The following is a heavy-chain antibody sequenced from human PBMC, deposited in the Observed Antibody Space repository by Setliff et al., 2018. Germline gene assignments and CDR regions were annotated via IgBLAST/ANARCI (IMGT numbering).Heavy chain of an antibody. D-gene: IGHD3-22*01. J-gene: IGHJ4*02. CDR2: IYSSGNT. CDR3: AREETHNDSTGNLVPYYVDY. V-gene: IGHV4-4*07. CDR1: GGSISNYY. Sequence: SETLSLTCTVSGGSISNYYWGWVRQPAGKGLEWIGRIYSSGNTNYNPSLKSRVTMSVDMSKNQFSLKLRSVTAADTAVYYCAREETHNDSTGNLVPYYVDYWGQGAPVTVSS.